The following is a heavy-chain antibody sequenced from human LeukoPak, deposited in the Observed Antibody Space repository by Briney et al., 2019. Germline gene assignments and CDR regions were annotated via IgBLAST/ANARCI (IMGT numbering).Heavy chain of an antibody. Sequence: PSETLSLTCTVSGGSISSYYWSWIRQPPGKGLEWIGYIYYSGSTNYNPSLKSRVTISVDTSKNQFSLKLSSVTAADTAVYYCARLDSDFWSGYSPSFDYWGQGTLVTVSS. J-gene: IGHJ4*02. V-gene: IGHV4-59*08. D-gene: IGHD3-3*01. CDR1: GGSISSYY. CDR2: IYYSGST. CDR3: ARLDSDFWSGYSPSFDY.